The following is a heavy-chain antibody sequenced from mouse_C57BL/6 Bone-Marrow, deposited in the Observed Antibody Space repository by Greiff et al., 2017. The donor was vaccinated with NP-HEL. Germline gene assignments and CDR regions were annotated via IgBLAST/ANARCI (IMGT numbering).Heavy chain of an antibody. CDR2: ISSGGSYT. J-gene: IGHJ1*03. CDR1: GFTFSSYG. Sequence: EVMLVESGGDLVKPGGSLKLSCAASGFTFSSYGMSWVRQTPDKRLEWVATISSGGSYTYYPDSVKGRFTISRDNAKNTLYLQMSSLKSEDTAMYYCARRYYSNWNWYFDVWGTGTTVTVSS. CDR3: ARRYYSNWNWYFDV. D-gene: IGHD2-5*01. V-gene: IGHV5-6*02.